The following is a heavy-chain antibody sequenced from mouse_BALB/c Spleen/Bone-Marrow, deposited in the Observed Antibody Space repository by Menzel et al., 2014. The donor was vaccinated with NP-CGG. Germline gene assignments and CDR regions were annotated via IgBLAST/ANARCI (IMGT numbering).Heavy chain of an antibody. CDR1: GFDFSRYW. V-gene: IGHV4-1*02. Sequence: EVKLMESGGGLVQPGGSLKLSCEASGFDFSRYWMTWVRQAPGKGLEWIGEITPDSSTINYTPSLKDKFIISRDNAKNTLSLQMSKVRSEDTALYYCGRHPSLWLRRGFAYWGQGTLVTVSA. CDR3: GRHPSLWLRRGFAY. CDR2: ITPDSSTI. J-gene: IGHJ3*01. D-gene: IGHD2-2*01.